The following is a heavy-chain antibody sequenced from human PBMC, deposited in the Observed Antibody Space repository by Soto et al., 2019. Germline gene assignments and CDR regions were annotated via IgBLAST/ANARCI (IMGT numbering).Heavy chain of an antibody. CDR3: AREGGGSSGGWFDA. Sequence: SGTLSLTCAVSGGSISSGGIIWSWIREEKGKGLEWIGYIQHSGSNYPNPSLQSRVTISVDTSKDQFSLKLSSVTAADTAVYYWAREGGGSSGGWFDAWGQGSLVSVS. D-gene: IGHD6-6*01. CDR2: IQHSGSN. J-gene: IGHJ5*02. CDR1: GGSISSGGII. V-gene: IGHV4-30-2*01.